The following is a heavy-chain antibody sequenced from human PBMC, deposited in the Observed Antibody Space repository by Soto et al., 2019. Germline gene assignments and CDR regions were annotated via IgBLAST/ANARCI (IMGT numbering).Heavy chain of an antibody. CDR1: GGSIISGDYY. Sequence: PSETLSLTCTVSGGSIISGDYYFICIRQPPWNGLELIGYIYYSGSTYYNPSLKSRVTISVDTSKNQFSLKLSSVTAADTAVYYCARDAQGGYCSSTSCYRNYYYGMDVWGQGTTVTVSS. J-gene: IGHJ6*02. CDR3: ARDAQGGYCSSTSCYRNYYYGMDV. V-gene: IGHV4-30-4*01. CDR2: IYYSGST. D-gene: IGHD2-2*01.